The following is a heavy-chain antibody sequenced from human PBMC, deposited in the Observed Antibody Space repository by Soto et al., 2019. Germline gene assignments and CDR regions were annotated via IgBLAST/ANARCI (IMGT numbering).Heavy chain of an antibody. CDR1: GFTFSSYA. Sequence: GGSLRLSCAASGFTFSSYAMHWVRQAPGKGLEWVAVISYDGSNKYYADSVKGRFTISRDNSKNTLYLQMNSLRAEDTAVYYCARVQGARGYSYGLFDWGQGTLVTVSS. J-gene: IGHJ1*01. CDR3: ARVQGARGYSYGLFD. D-gene: IGHD5-18*01. V-gene: IGHV3-30-3*01. CDR2: ISYDGSNK.